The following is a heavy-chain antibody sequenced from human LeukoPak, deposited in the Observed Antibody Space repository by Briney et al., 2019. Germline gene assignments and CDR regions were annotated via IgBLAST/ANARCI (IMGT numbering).Heavy chain of an antibody. CDR2: INPNSGGT. D-gene: IGHD2-15*01. CDR3: ARYCSGGSCYSDY. CDR1: GYTFTGYY. J-gene: IGHJ4*02. V-gene: IGHV1-2*02. Sequence: ASVKVSCKASGYTFTGYYMHWVRQAPGQGLEWMGWINPNSGGTNYAQKFQGRVTMTRDTSISTAYMELSRLRSDGTAVYYCARYCSGGSCYSDYWGQGTLVTVSS.